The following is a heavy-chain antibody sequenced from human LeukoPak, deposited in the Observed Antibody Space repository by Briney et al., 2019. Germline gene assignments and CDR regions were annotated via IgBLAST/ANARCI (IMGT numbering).Heavy chain of an antibody. CDR1: GGSISSSSYY. CDR3: ARMYSSSWYGEDY. D-gene: IGHD6-13*01. J-gene: IGHJ4*02. V-gene: IGHV4-39*07. Sequence: SETLSLTCTVSGGSISSSSYYWGWIRQPPGKWLEWIGSIYYSGSTYYNPSLKSRVTISVDTSKNQFSLKLSSVTAADTAVYYCARMYSSSWYGEDYWGQGTLVTVSS. CDR2: IYYSGST.